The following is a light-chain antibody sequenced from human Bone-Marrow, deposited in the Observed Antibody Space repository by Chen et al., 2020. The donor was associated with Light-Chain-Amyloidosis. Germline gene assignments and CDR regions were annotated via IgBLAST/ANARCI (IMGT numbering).Light chain of an antibody. V-gene: IGKV3-11*01. CDR2: DAS. J-gene: IGKJ2*01. CDR1: QRISKF. Sequence: EIVLTQSPATLSLSPGERAALSCRASQRISKFLAWYQTKPGQAPRLLIYDASIRATGIPARFSGSGSGTDFTLTIDSLEPEDFAVYYCQERTNWPLYTFGQGTKLEI. CDR3: QERTNWPLYT.